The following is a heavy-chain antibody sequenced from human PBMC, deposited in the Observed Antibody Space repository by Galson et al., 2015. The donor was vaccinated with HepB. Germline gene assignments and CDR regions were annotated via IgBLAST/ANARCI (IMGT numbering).Heavy chain of an antibody. V-gene: IGHV4-61*01. CDR2: IYYSGST. J-gene: IGHJ4*02. CDR1: GGSVSSGSYY. Sequence: SETLSLTCTVSGGSVSSGSYYWSWIRQPPGKGLEWIGYIYYSGSTNYNPSLKSRVTISVDTSKNQFSLKLSSVTAADTAVYYCARGGLVYGDLGVDYWGQGTLVTVSS. CDR3: ARGGLVYGDLGVDY. D-gene: IGHD4-17*01.